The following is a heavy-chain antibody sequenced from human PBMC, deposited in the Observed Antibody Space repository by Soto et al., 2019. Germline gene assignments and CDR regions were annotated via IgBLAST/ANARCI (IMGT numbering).Heavy chain of an antibody. CDR2: ISGSGGST. CDR3: AKDYVSTNCYYYMDV. D-gene: IGHD1-26*01. Sequence: EVQLLESGGGLVQPGGSLRLSCAASGFTFSSYAMSWVRQAPGKGLEWVSAISGSGGSTYYADSVRGLFTISRDNSKNALYLQMISLRAEDTAVYYCAKDYVSTNCYYYMDVWGKGTTVTVSS. V-gene: IGHV3-23*01. CDR1: GFTFSSYA. J-gene: IGHJ6*03.